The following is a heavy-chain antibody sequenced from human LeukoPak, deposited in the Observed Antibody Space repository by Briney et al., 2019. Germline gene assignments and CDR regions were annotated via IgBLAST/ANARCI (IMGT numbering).Heavy chain of an antibody. CDR1: GLTFSFYG. J-gene: IGHJ5*02. CDR3: TTGSAYSFGH. V-gene: IGHV3-33*03. Sequence: GGSLRLSCAASGLTFSFYGMHWVRQAPGKGLEWVAVVYNDKSEYYADSVKGRFTISRDNSKNTLYMQMNSLRVEDTALYYCTTGSAYSFGHWGQGTLVTVSS. CDR2: VYNDKSE. D-gene: IGHD3-22*01.